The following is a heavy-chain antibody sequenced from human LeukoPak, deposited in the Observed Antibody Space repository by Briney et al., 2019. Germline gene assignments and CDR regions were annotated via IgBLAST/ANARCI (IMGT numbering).Heavy chain of an antibody. Sequence: ASVKVSCKASGYTFTGYYMHWVRRAPGQGLEWMGWINPNSGGTNYAQKFQGRVTMTRDTSISTAYMELSRLRSDDTAVYYCAREGIAARHGVDYWGQGTLVTVSS. CDR3: AREGIAARHGVDY. J-gene: IGHJ4*02. V-gene: IGHV1-2*02. D-gene: IGHD6-6*01. CDR2: INPNSGGT. CDR1: GYTFTGYY.